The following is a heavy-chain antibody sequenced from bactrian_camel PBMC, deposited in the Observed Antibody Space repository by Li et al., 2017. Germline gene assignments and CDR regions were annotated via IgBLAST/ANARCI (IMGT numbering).Heavy chain of an antibody. CDR3: TAGWGGRWEDPQSRGY. D-gene: IGHD6*01. J-gene: IGHJ6*01. Sequence: HVQLVESGGGSVEAGGSLRLSCEASQGTYFRGWFRQAPGTEREAVAVIWRVTGTTGTADSVKGRFTISQDNAKNTAYLQVDSLKPEDTAMYYCTAGWGGRWEDPQSRGYWSQGTQVTVS. CDR2: IWRVTGTT. V-gene: IGHV3-3*01. CDR1: QGTYFR.